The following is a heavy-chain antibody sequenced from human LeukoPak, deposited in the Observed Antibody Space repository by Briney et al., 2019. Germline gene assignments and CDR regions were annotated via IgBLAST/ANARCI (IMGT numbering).Heavy chain of an antibody. J-gene: IGHJ4*02. CDR1: GFTFSSYG. CDR3: AKVSSSGYTHYYSGY. Sequence: GGSLRLSCAASGFTFSSYGMSWVRQAPGKGLEWVSAISGSGGSTYYADSVKGRFTISRDNSKNTLYLQMNSLRAEDTAVYYCAKVSSSGYTHYYSGYWGQGTLVTVSS. CDR2: ISGSGGST. V-gene: IGHV3-23*01. D-gene: IGHD3-22*01.